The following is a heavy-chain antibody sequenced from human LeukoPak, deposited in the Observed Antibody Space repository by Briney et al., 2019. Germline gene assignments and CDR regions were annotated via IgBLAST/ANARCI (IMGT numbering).Heavy chain of an antibody. CDR1: GASISSYY. CDR3: AREKYSGSSGRDWYFDL. Sequence: SETLSLTCTVSGASISSYYWSWIRQPPGKGLEWIGCIYYSGYTNYNPSLKSRVTMTVDTSKNQFSLKVSSVTAADTAVYYCAREKYSGSSGRDWYFDLWGRGTLVTVSS. J-gene: IGHJ2*01. D-gene: IGHD1-26*01. V-gene: IGHV4-59*01. CDR2: IYYSGYT.